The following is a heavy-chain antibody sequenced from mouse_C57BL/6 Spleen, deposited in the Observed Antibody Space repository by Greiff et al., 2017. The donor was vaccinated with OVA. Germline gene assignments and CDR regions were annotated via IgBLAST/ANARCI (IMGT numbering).Heavy chain of an antibody. CDR1: GYTFPSSW. CDR3: ARYGYYGSSPCMDY. CDR2: IDPNSGGT. J-gene: IGHJ4*01. V-gene: IGHV1-72*01. D-gene: IGHD1-1*01. Sequence: QVQLKQPGAELVKPGASVKLSCKASGYTFPSSWMHWVKQGPGRGLEWIGRIDPNSGGTKSNEKFKSKATLTVDKPSSTAYMQLSSLTSEDSAVYYCARYGYYGSSPCMDYWGQGTSVTVSS.